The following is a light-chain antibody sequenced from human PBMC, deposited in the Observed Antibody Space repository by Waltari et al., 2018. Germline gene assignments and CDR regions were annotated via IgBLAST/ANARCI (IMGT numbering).Light chain of an antibody. CDR3: QRRSNWPSLT. J-gene: IGKJ4*01. Sequence: EIVLTQSPATLSLSPGERATLSCRARQSVSSHLAGYQPKPGPSPRLRIYDASNRATGIQARFEGSGSGTDFTLTISSLESEAFAVYDGQRRSNWPSLTVGGGTKVEIK. CDR2: DAS. V-gene: IGKV3-11*01. CDR1: QSVSSH.